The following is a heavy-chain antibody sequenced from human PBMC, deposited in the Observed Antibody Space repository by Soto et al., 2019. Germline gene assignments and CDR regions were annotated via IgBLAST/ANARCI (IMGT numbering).Heavy chain of an antibody. CDR1: GYTFTGYY. Sequence: ASVKVSCKASGYTFTGYYMHWVRQAPGQGLEWMGWINPNSGGTNYAQKFQGRVTMTRDTSISTAYMELSRLRSDDTAVYYCAKDRSLWWLRVARDYGMDVWGQGTTVTVSS. D-gene: IGHD5-12*01. J-gene: IGHJ6*02. V-gene: IGHV1-2*02. CDR2: INPNSGGT. CDR3: AKDRSLWWLRVARDYGMDV.